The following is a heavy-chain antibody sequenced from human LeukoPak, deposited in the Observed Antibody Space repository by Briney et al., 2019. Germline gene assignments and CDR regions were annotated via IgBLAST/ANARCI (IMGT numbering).Heavy chain of an antibody. V-gene: IGHV1-2*02. CDR1: GSTFIDYN. CDR3: ARDIIEDGLVYHVD. CDR2: ISANNGAT. D-gene: IGHD3/OR15-3a*01. Sequence: ASVEVSCKASGSTFIDYNIQWMRQAPGQGLEWMGWISANNGATNYAQNFQGRVTMTRDTSMTTGYMELARLTSDDTAVYFCARDIIEDGLVYHVDWGLGTQVTVSS. J-gene: IGHJ4*02.